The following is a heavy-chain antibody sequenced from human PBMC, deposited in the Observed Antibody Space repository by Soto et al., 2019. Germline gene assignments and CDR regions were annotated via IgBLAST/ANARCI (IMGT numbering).Heavy chain of an antibody. J-gene: IGHJ4*02. CDR2: ISSSSSYI. CDR3: ERAVCSGGSCSDY. V-gene: IGHV3-21*01. CDR1: GFTFSSYS. D-gene: IGHD2-15*01. Sequence: GGSLRLSCAASGFTFSSYSMNWVRQAPGKGLEWVSSISSSSSYIYYADSVKGRFTISRDNAKNSLYLQMNSLRAEDTAVYYCERAVCSGGSCSDYWGQGTLVTVSS.